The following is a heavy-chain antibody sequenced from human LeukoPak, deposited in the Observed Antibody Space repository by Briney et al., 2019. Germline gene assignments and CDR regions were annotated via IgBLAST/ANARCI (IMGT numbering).Heavy chain of an antibody. D-gene: IGHD6-19*01. Sequence: SGGSQRLSCAASGFTFSNFGIHWVRQAPGKGLEWVAVISYDGNNKYYADSVKGRFTISRDNSKNTLYLQMNSLRAEDTAVYYCAKRGYNSGWYIADIWGQGTVVTVSS. CDR1: GFTFSNFG. CDR2: ISYDGNNK. CDR3: AKRGYNSGWYIADI. J-gene: IGHJ3*02. V-gene: IGHV3-30*18.